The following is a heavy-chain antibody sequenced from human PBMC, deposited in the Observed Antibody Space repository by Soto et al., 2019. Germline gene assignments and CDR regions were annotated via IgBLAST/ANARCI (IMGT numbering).Heavy chain of an antibody. CDR2: ISGSGGST. CDR1: GFTFSSYA. CDR3: AKDLLVCVCSYYFDY. Sequence: PGGSLRLSCAASGFTFSSYAMSWVRQAPGKGLEWVSAISGSGGSTYYADSVKGRFTISRDNSKNTLYLQMNSLRAEDTAVYYCAKDLLVCVCSYYFDYWGQGTLVTVSS. V-gene: IGHV3-23*01. J-gene: IGHJ4*02. D-gene: IGHD3-3*01.